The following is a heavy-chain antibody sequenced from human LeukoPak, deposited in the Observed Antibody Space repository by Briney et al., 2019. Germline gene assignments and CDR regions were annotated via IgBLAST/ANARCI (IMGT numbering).Heavy chain of an antibody. CDR1: GYTFTSNY. CDR2: ICPRDGST. V-gene: IGHV1-46*01. J-gene: IGHJ4*02. Sequence: ASVKVSRKASGYTFTSNYIHWVRQAPGQGLEWMGMICPRDGSTSYAQKFQGRVTVTRDTSTSTVHMELSGLRSEDTAVYYCARDQEGFDYWGQGTLVTVSS. CDR3: ARDQEGFDY.